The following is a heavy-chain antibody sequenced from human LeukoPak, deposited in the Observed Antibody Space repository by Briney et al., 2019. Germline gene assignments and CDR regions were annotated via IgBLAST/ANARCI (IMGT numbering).Heavy chain of an antibody. J-gene: IGHJ4*02. CDR2: IYYSGST. CDR3: ARDQGLYYFDY. V-gene: IGHV4-59*01. CDR1: GGSISSYY. Sequence: SETLSLTCTVSGGSISSYYWSWIRQPPGKGLEWIGYIYYSGSTNCNPSLKSRVTISVDTSKNQFSLKLSSVTAADTAVYYCARDQGLYYFDYWGQGTLVTVSS.